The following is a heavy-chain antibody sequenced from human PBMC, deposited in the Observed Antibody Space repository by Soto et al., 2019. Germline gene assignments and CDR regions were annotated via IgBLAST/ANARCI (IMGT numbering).Heavy chain of an antibody. J-gene: IGHJ3*01. CDR1: GFTFSASW. V-gene: IGHV3-7*04. Sequence: EVQLVESGGGLVQPGESLRLSCAASGFTFSASWMTWLRQAPGKGLEWVANIKRDGTVTHYGDSVGGRCTLSRDTAQNSFFLQLNRLSPEDTAMYYCVRDLSPTGEFFYDAFDVWGQGTFVTVSS. D-gene: IGHD2-21*01. CDR2: IKRDGTVT. CDR3: VRDLSPTGEFFYDAFDV.